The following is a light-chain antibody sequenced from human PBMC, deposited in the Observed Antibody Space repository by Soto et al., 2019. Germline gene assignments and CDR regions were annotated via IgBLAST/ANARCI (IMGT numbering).Light chain of an antibody. Sequence: DIELSQYTSSLSASVGDRVTITCQASQDISNYLNWYQQKPGKAPKLLIYDASNLETGVPSRFSGSGSGTDFTFTISSLQPEDIATYYCQQYDNLPVTFGQGTKVDIK. CDR1: QDISNY. V-gene: IGKV1-33*01. J-gene: IGKJ1*01. CDR3: QQYDNLPVT. CDR2: DAS.